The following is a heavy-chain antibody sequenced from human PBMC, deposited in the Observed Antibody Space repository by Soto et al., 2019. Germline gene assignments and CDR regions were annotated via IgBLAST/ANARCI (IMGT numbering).Heavy chain of an antibody. CDR1: GGSISSYY. V-gene: IGHV4-59*01. D-gene: IGHD5-18*01. CDR2: IYYSGST. CDR3: AADGRYSYGYYYYGMDV. J-gene: IGHJ6*02. Sequence: QVQLQESGPGLVKPSETLSLTCTVSGGSISSYYWSWIRQPPGKGLEWIGYIYYSGSTNYNPSPKCRVNISVDTSKNQFSLKLSSVTAADTAVYYWAADGRYSYGYYYYGMDVWGQGTTVTVSS.